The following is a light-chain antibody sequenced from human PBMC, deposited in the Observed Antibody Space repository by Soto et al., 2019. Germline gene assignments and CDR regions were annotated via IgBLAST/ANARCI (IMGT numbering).Light chain of an antibody. J-gene: IGKJ4*01. Sequence: DVQMTQSPSTLSASVGDRVTITCRANQDFSSWLAWYQQKPGKAPKLLIYDASSLESGVPPRFSGSGSGTEFTLTISSLQPDDSATYHCQQYKTYSLTFGGGTKVDIK. CDR1: QDFSSW. V-gene: IGKV1-5*01. CDR2: DAS. CDR3: QQYKTYSLT.